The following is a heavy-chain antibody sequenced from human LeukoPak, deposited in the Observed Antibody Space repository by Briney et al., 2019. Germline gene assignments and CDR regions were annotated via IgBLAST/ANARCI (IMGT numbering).Heavy chain of an antibody. CDR1: GGTFSSYA. Sequence: ASVKVSCKASGGTFSSYAISWVRQAPGQGLEWMGGIIPIFGTANYAQKFQGRVTITTDESTSTAYMELSSLRSDDTAVYYCARGSYGGPSPPDYWGQGTLVTVSS. CDR3: ARGSYGGPSPPDY. V-gene: IGHV1-69*05. CDR2: IIPIFGTA. J-gene: IGHJ4*02. D-gene: IGHD4-23*01.